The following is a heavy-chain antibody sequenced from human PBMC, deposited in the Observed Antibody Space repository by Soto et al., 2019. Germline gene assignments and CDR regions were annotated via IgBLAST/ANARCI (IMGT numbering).Heavy chain of an antibody. CDR1: GFTFSPYW. CDR3: ARSDWFDP. J-gene: IGHJ5*02. Sequence: VGSLRLSCAASGFTFSPYWLHWVRQAPGKGLVWVSRIKGDGSSTTYADSVKGRFTISRDNAKNTLYLQMNSLRAEDTAVYYCARSDWFDPWGQGTLVTVSS. CDR2: IKGDGSST. V-gene: IGHV3-74*01.